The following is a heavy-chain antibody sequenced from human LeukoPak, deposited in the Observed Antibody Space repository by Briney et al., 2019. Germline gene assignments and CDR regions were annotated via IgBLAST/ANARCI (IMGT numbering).Heavy chain of an antibody. Sequence: SETLSLTCAVYGASFSGYYWSWIRQPPGKGLEWIGYIHYSGSTHYNPSLKSRVTIAVDTSKNQVSLKLRSVTAADTAVYYCARTTEGYAGGPGYSYYYYMDVWGKGTTVTISS. D-gene: IGHD5-12*01. V-gene: IGHV4-59*01. CDR2: IHYSGST. J-gene: IGHJ6*03. CDR3: ARTTEGYAGGPGYSYYYYMDV. CDR1: GASFSGYY.